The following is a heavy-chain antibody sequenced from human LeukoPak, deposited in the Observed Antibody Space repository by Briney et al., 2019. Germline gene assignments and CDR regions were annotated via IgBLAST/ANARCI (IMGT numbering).Heavy chain of an antibody. J-gene: IGHJ3*02. V-gene: IGHV3-23*01. Sequence: GGSLRLSRAASGFTFSSYAMSWVRQAPGKGLEWVSAISGSGGSTYYADSVKGRFSSARDSSKNTLYLQMNSLRAEDTAVYYCAKVPDDYGDYVGSEAFDIWGQGTMVTVSS. CDR1: GFTFSSYA. CDR2: ISGSGGST. D-gene: IGHD4-17*01. CDR3: AKVPDDYGDYVGSEAFDI.